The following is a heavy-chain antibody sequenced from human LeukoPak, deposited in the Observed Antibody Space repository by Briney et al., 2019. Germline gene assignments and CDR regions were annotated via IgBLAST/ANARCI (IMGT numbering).Heavy chain of an antibody. CDR1: GFTFSRND. CDR2: ISGSGGST. V-gene: IGHV3-23*01. D-gene: IGHD6-6*01. Sequence: GGSLRLSCAASGFTFSRNDMSWVRQAPGKGLEWVSAISGSGGSTYYADSVKGRFTISRDNSKNTLYLQVNSLRAEDTAVYYCAKDDYSSSLDYWGQGTLVTVSS. CDR3: AKDDYSSSLDY. J-gene: IGHJ4*02.